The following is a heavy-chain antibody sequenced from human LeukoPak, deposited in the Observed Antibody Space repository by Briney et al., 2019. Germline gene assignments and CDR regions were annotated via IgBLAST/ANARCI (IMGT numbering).Heavy chain of an antibody. J-gene: IGHJ4*02. CDR3: AKDRPYSN. Sequence: PGGSLRLSCAASGFASGITFSRYWMTWVRQAPGKGLEWVSAISGSGGSTYYADSVKGRFTISRDNSKNTLYLQMNSLRAEDTAVYYCAKDRPYSNWGQGTLVTVSS. D-gene: IGHD6-13*01. CDR1: GFASGITFSRYW. V-gene: IGHV3-23*01. CDR2: ISGSGGST.